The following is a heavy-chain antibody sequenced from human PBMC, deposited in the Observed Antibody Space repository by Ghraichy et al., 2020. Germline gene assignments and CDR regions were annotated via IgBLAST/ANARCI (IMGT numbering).Heavy chain of an antibody. J-gene: IGHJ4*02. D-gene: IGHD2-21*01. CDR1: GYTFTNFY. CDR2: IDPSGGNA. V-gene: IGHV1-46*01. Sequence: ASVKVSCKTSGYTFTNFYIQWVRQAPGQGLEWMAIIDPSGGNANYAQKFQGRVTVIRDTSTSIVYMELNSLRSEDTAVYYCARDRQSDSRGFEHWGQGTLVTVSS. CDR3: ARDRQSDSRGFEH.